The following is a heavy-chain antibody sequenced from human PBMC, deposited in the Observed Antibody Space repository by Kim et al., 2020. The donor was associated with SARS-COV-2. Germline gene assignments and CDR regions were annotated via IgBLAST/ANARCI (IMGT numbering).Heavy chain of an antibody. J-gene: IGHJ6*02. Sequence: ASVKVSCKASGYTFTSYDINWVRQATGQGLEWMGWMNPNSGNTGYAQKFQGRVTMTRNTSISTAYMELSSLRSEDTAVYYCARGLVVVAAYYYYYYYGMDVWGQGTTVTVSS. D-gene: IGHD2-15*01. CDR3: ARGLVVVAAYYYYYYYGMDV. V-gene: IGHV1-8*01. CDR1: GYTFTSYD. CDR2: MNPNSGNT.